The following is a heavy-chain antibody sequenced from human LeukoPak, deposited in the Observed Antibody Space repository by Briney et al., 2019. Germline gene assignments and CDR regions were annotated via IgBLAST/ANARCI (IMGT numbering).Heavy chain of an antibody. J-gene: IGHJ6*03. CDR1: GGPISSYY. CDR3: AREERLYSSSWYPRPYYYYMDV. D-gene: IGHD6-13*01. CDR2: IYYSGST. V-gene: IGHV4-59*12. Sequence: PSETLSLTCTVSGGPISSYYWSWIRQPPGKGLEWIGYIYYSGSTDYNPSLKSRVTMSVDTSKNQFSLKLTSVTAADTAVYYCAREERLYSSSWYPRPYYYYMDVWGKGTTVTISS.